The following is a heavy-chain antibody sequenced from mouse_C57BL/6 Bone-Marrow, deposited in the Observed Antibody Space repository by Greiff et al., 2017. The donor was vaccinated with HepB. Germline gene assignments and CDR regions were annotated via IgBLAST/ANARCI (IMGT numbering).Heavy chain of an antibody. Sequence: VQLKESGPGLVKPSQSLSLTCSVTGYSITSGYYWNWIRQFPGNKLEWMGYISYDGSNNYNPSLKNRISITRDTSKNQFFLKLNSVTTEDTATYYCARDGAGVWFAYWGQGTLVTVSA. CDR2: ISYDGSN. J-gene: IGHJ3*01. D-gene: IGHD3-3*01. CDR3: ARDGAGVWFAY. CDR1: GYSITSGYY. V-gene: IGHV3-6*01.